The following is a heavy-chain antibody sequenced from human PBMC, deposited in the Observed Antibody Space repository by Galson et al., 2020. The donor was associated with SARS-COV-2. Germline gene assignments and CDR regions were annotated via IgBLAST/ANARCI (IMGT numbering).Heavy chain of an antibody. Sequence: GESLKISCAASGFTFSSYTITWVRQAPGKGLEWVSSLSGSGGDTSYADSVKGRFTISGDSSKNILYLQMNSLRAEDTAIYYCAKHTAYFYGMHVWGQGTTVIVSS. CDR1: GFTFSSYT. J-gene: IGHJ6*02. V-gene: IGHV3-23*01. CDR3: AKHTAYFYGMHV. D-gene: IGHD5-18*01. CDR2: LSGSGGDT.